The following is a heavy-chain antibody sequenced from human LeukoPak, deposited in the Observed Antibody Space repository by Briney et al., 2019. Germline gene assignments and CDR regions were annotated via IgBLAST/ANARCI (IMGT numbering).Heavy chain of an antibody. D-gene: IGHD6-13*01. V-gene: IGHV3-21*01. Sequence: GGSLRLSCVASGFTFSSYTMNWVRQAPGKGLEWVSSISSSSYIYYADSVKGRFTISRDNAKNSLYLQMNSLRAEDTAVYYCARIQKDSSSGFDPWGQGTLVTVSS. CDR2: ISSSSYI. CDR1: GFTFSSYT. CDR3: ARIQKDSSSGFDP. J-gene: IGHJ5*02.